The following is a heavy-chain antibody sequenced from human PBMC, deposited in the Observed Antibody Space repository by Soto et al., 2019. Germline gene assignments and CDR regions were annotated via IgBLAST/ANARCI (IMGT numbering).Heavy chain of an antibody. Sequence: QVQLVESGGGVVQPGRSLRLSCAASGFTFSSYGMHWVRQAPGKGLEWVAVISYDGSNKYYADSVKGRFTISRDNSKNTLYLQMNSLRAEDTAVYYCAKGVIYDCWSGYDTPLGYWGQGTLVTVSS. D-gene: IGHD3-3*01. CDR3: AKGVIYDCWSGYDTPLGY. CDR1: GFTFSSYG. V-gene: IGHV3-30*18. CDR2: ISYDGSNK. J-gene: IGHJ4*02.